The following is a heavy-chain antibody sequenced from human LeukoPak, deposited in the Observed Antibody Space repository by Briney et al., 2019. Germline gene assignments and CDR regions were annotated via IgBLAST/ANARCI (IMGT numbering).Heavy chain of an antibody. J-gene: IGHJ6*03. CDR2: IKQDGSEK. V-gene: IGHV3-7*03. CDR1: GFTFSSYW. D-gene: IGHD1-26*01. Sequence: GGSLRLSCAASGFTFSSYWMSWVRQAPGKGLEWVANIKQDGSEKYYVDSVKGRFTISRDNAKNSLYLQMNSLRAEDTALYYCTKEAREDYSYYMNVWGKGTTVTVSS. CDR3: TKEAREDYSYYMNV.